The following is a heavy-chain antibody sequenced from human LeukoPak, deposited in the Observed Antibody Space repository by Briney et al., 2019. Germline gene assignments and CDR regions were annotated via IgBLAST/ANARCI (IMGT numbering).Heavy chain of an antibody. CDR3: ARDPSPIYDSSGSHFDY. V-gene: IGHV1-46*01. Sequence: ASVTVSCKASGYTFTSYYMHWVRQAPGQGLEWMGIINPSGGSTSYAQKFQGRVTMTRDTSTSTVYMELSSLRSEDTAVYYCARDPSPIYDSSGSHFDYWGQGTLVTVSS. CDR1: GYTFTSYY. D-gene: IGHD3-22*01. J-gene: IGHJ4*02. CDR2: INPSGGST.